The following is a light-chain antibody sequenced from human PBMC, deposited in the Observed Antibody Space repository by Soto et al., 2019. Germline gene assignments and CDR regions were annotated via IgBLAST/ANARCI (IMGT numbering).Light chain of an antibody. J-gene: IGKJ2*01. CDR3: QQYNSYSRVYT. CDR1: QSMSSW. V-gene: IGKV1-5*01. CDR2: DAS. Sequence: DIQMTQSTSTLSASVGDRVTITCRASQSMSSWLAWYQQKPGKAPKLLIYDASSLESGVPSRFSGSGSGTEFTLTISSLQPDDFATYYCQQYNSYSRVYTFGQGTKLEIK.